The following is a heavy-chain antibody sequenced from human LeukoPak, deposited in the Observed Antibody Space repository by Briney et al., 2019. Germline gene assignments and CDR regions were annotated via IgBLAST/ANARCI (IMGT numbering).Heavy chain of an antibody. D-gene: IGHD2-2*01. Sequence: PGGSLRLSCAASGFTFSNYSMNWVRQAPGKGLEWVSSISSSSSYIYYADSVKGRFTISRDNAKNSLYLQMNSLRAEDTALYYCASLNRADCSGTSCHTHYWGQGTLVTVSS. CDR2: ISSSSSYI. CDR1: GFTFSNYS. V-gene: IGHV3-21*01. J-gene: IGHJ4*02. CDR3: ASLNRADCSGTSCHTHY.